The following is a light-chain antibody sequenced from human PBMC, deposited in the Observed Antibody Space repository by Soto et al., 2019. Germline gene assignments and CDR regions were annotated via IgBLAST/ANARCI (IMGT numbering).Light chain of an antibody. CDR1: SSDIGAYEH. V-gene: IGLV2-14*01. CDR2: EVS. J-gene: IGLJ2*01. CDR3: SSYTSSSTPHVV. Sequence: QSALTQPFSMSGSPGQSITISCTGTSSDIGAYEHVSWYQQHPGKAPKLMIYEVSNRPSGVSNRFSGSKSGNTASLTISGLQAEDEADYYCSSYTSSSTPHVVFGGGTKLTVL.